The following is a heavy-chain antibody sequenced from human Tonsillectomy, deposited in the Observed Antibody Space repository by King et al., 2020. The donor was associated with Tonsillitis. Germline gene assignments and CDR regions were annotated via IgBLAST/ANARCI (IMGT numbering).Heavy chain of an antibody. V-gene: IGHV1-2*02. CDR2: INPNSGAT. D-gene: IGHD5-12*01. Sequence: VQLVESGAEVKKPGASVRVSCKASGYTFTGYYMHWVRQAPGQGLEWMGWINPNSGATTYAQKFQGRVTMTRDTSISTTYMDMRRLRSHVTAVYYCARDDIATTRDPLYDMVVWCQGTTVTVSS. J-gene: IGHJ6*02. CDR1: GYTFTGYY. CDR3: ARDDIATTRDPLYDMVV.